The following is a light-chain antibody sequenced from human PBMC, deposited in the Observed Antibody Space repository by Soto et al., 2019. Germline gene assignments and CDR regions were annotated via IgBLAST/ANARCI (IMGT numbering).Light chain of an antibody. CDR1: QSVLYSSNNMNY. CDR3: QQYLSTPPT. CDR2: WAS. J-gene: IGKJ2*01. V-gene: IGKV4-1*01. Sequence: EIVMTQSPATLSVSPGERGTLSCRASQSVLYSSNNMNYLAWFQQKPGQPPKLLIYWASTRGSGVPDRFSGSGSGTDFTLTISSLQAEDVAVYYCQQYLSTPPTFGQGTNLEIK.